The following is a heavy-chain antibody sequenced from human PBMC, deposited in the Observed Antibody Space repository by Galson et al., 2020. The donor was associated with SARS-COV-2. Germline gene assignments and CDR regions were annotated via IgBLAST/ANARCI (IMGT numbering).Heavy chain of an antibody. CDR3: ARESPLYCSGGSCYDY. V-gene: IGHV3-30*01. CDR1: GFTFSSYA. Sequence: GGSLRLSCAASGFTFSSYAMHWVRQAPGKGLEWVAVISYDGSNKYYADSVKGRFTISRDNSKNTLYLQMNSLRAEDTAVYYCARESPLYCSGGSCYDYWGQGTLVTVSS. J-gene: IGHJ4*02. CDR2: ISYDGSNK. D-gene: IGHD2-15*01.